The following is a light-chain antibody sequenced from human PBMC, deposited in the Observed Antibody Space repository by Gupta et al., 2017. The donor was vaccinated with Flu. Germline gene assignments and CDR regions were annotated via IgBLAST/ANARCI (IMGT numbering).Light chain of an antibody. CDR3: QVWDSYSDHWV. CDR2: DDT. J-gene: IGLJ3*02. CDR1: NIGRKS. Sequence: SYLLTQPPSVSVAPGQTASIPCEGNNIGRKSVHWYQQKPGQAPVLVVYDDTDRPSGIPERFSGSNSVNTATLTIGRVEARDEADYFCQVWDSYSDHWVFGGGTKVTV. V-gene: IGLV3-21*02.